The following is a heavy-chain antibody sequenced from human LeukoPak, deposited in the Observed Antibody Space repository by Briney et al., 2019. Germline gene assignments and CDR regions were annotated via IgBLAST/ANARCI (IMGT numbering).Heavy chain of an antibody. J-gene: IGHJ4*02. Sequence: ASETLSLTCTVSGGSISSSSYSWSWIRQPPGKGLEWIGEINHSGSTNYNPSLKSRVTISVDTSKNQFSLKLSSVTAADTAVYYCARVSARGSYWGQGTLVTVSS. CDR1: GGSISSSSYS. CDR3: ARVSARGSY. CDR2: INHSGST. D-gene: IGHD6-6*01. V-gene: IGHV4-39*07.